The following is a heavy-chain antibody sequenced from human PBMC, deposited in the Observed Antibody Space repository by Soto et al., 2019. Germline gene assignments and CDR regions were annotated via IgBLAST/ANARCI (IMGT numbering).Heavy chain of an antibody. CDR3: ARVGLGYCSSTSCYRPNYYLDY. CDR1: GGSFSGYY. D-gene: IGHD2-2*02. Sequence: SETLSLTCAVYGGSFSGYYWSWIRQHPGKGLEWIGEINHRRSTNYNPSLKSRVTISVDTSKNQFSLKLSSVTAADTAVFYCARVGLGYCSSTSCYRPNYYLDYWGQGTLVT. CDR2: INHRRST. J-gene: IGHJ4*02. V-gene: IGHV4-34*01.